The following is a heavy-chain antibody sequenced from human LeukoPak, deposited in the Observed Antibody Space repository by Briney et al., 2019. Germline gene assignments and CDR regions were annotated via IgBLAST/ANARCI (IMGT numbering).Heavy chain of an antibody. CDR2: IHSSGNT. J-gene: IGHJ5*02. D-gene: IGHD2-15*01. CDR1: GGSINYYY. V-gene: IGHV4-59*01. CDR3: ARVGRYCSGGSCYGENWFDP. Sequence: KPSETLSLTCTVSGGSINYYYWNWIRQPPGKGLEWIGYIHSSGNTRYNPSLRSRVTMSVETSKNQFSLRLTSVTPADTAVYYCARVGRYCSGGSCYGENWFDPWGQGTLVTVSS.